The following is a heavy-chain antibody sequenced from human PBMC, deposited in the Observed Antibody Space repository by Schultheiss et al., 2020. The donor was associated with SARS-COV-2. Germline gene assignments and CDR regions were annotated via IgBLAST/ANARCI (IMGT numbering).Heavy chain of an antibody. D-gene: IGHD2-2*02. CDR3: ARDDCSSTSCYTGIDY. CDR2: IYSGGST. Sequence: GGSLRLSCAASGFTVSSNYMSWVRQAPGKGLEWVSVIYSGGSTYYADSVKGRFTISRDNSKNTLYLQMNSLRAEDTAVYYCARDDCSSTSCYTGIDYWGQGTLVTVSS. J-gene: IGHJ4*02. CDR1: GFTVSSNY. V-gene: IGHV3-53*01.